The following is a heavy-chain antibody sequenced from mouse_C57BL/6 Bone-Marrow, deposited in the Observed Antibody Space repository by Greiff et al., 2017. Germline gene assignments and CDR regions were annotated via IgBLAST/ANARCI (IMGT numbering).Heavy chain of an antibody. Sequence: EVQLVESGGGLVQPGGSLKLSCAASGFTFSDYYMYWVRQTPEKRLEWVAYISNGGGSTYYPDTVKGRFTISRATAKNTLYLQMRRLKSEDTAMYDCARRTTVVDWYFDVWGTGTTVTVSS. V-gene: IGHV5-12*01. CDR1: GFTFSDYY. CDR3: ARRTTVVDWYFDV. CDR2: ISNGGGST. J-gene: IGHJ1*03. D-gene: IGHD1-1*01.